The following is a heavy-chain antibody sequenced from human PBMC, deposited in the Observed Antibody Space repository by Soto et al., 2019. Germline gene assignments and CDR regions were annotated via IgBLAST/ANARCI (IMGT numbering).Heavy chain of an antibody. J-gene: IGHJ6*02. CDR3: ARDSSGRQYYGMDV. D-gene: IGHD3-22*01. CDR2: ITTTSSTM. V-gene: IGHV3-48*02. CDR1: GFIFSDYS. Sequence: GALRLSCTPSGFIFSDYSMNWVLQAPGKGLEWISYITTTSSTMYYADSVKGRFTISRDNAKNSLYLQMNSLRDEDTAVYYCARDSSGRQYYGMDVWGQGTTVTVSS.